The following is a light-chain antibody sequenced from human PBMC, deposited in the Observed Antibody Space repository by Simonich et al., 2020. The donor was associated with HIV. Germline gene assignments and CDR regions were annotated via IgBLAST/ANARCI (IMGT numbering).Light chain of an antibody. V-gene: IGKV1-5*03. J-gene: IGKJ1*01. CDR2: KAS. CDR3: QQYNSYPWT. Sequence: DIQLTQSPSFLSASVGDRVTITCRASQGISSSLAWYQQKPGKAPKLLIYKASSLESGVPSRFSGSGSGTEFTLTISSLQPDDFATYYCQQYNSYPWTFGQGTKVEIK. CDR1: QGISSS.